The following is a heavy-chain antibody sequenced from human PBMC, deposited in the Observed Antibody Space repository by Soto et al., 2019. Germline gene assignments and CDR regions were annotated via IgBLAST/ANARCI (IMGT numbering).Heavy chain of an antibody. V-gene: IGHV3-21*01. CDR2: ISSSSSYI. CDR3: ARDRDYYGSGSSDY. J-gene: IGHJ4*02. Sequence: EVQLVESGGGLVKPGGSLRLSCAVSGFTFSSYSMNWVRQAPGKGLEWVSSISSSSSYIYYADSVKGRFTISRDNAKNSLYLQRNSLRAEDTAVYYCARDRDYYGSGSSDYWGQGTLVTVSS. CDR1: GFTFSSYS. D-gene: IGHD3-10*01.